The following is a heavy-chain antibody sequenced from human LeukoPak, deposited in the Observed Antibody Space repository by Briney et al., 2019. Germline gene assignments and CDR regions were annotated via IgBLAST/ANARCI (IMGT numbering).Heavy chain of an antibody. CDR3: HVGLPTSEYYMDV. CDR1: GGSISSSSFY. J-gene: IGHJ6*03. V-gene: IGHV4-39*07. CDR2: IYYSGST. D-gene: IGHD5-12*01. Sequence: SETLSLTCTVSGGSISSSSFYWGWIRQPPGKGLEWIGSIYYSGSTYYNPSLKSRVTISVDTSKNQFSLKLSSVTAADTAVYYCHVGLPTSEYYMDVWGKGTTVTVSS.